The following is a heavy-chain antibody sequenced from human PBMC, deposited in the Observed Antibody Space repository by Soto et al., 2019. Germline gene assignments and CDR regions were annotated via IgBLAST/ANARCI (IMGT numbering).Heavy chain of an antibody. D-gene: IGHD1-26*01. Sequence: ASVKVSCKVSGYTLTELAMHWVRQAPGKGLEWMGGFDPEDGETIYAQKFQGRVTITADESTSTAYMELSSLRSEDTAVYYCAVPGWELPTYYYYYGMDVWGQGTTVTVSS. J-gene: IGHJ6*02. V-gene: IGHV1-24*01. CDR3: AVPGWELPTYYYYYGMDV. CDR1: GYTLTELA. CDR2: FDPEDGET.